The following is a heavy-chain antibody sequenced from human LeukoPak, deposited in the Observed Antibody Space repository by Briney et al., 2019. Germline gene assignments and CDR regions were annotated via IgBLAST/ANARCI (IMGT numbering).Heavy chain of an antibody. J-gene: IGHJ3*02. Sequence: PSETLSLTCTVSGGSISSSSYYWAWIRQPPGKGLEWIGSIYYTGSTYYNPSVKSRVTTSVDTSKNQISLKLSSVTAADTAVYYCARDLDCGGDCYAFDIWGQGTMVTVPS. V-gene: IGHV4-39*07. CDR1: GGSISSSSYY. D-gene: IGHD2-21*02. CDR3: ARDLDCGGDCYAFDI. CDR2: IYYTGST.